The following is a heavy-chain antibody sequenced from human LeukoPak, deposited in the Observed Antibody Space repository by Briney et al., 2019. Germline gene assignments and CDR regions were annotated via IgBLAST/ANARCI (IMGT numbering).Heavy chain of an antibody. J-gene: IGHJ4*02. D-gene: IGHD5-18*01. Sequence: GGSLRLSCAASGFTFSIYAMSWVRQAPGKGLEWVSAISGSSGGTDYTDSVKGRFTISRDNSKNTLDLQMSSLRAEDTAVYYCARRGHGYGSPFDYWGQGTLVTVSS. CDR2: ISGSSGGT. CDR1: GFTFSIYA. V-gene: IGHV3-23*01. CDR3: ARRGHGYGSPFDY.